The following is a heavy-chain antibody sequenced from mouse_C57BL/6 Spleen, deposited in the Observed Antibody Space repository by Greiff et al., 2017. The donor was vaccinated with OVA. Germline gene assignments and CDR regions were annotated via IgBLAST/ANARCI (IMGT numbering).Heavy chain of an antibody. CDR1: GFTFSSYG. CDR3: TVTFAY. V-gene: IGHV5-6*01. J-gene: IGHJ3*01. Sequence: DVHLVESGGDLVKPGGSLKLSCAASGFTFSSYGMSWVRQTPDKRLEWVATISSGGSYTYYPDSVKGRFTIARDNAKNTLYLQMSSLKSEDTAMYYCTVTFAYWGQGALVTVSA. D-gene: IGHD2-13*01. CDR2: ISSGGSYT.